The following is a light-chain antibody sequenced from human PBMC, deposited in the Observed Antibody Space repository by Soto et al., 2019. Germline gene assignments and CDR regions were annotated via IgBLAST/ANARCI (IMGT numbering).Light chain of an antibody. V-gene: IGKV3-20*01. CDR2: GAS. CDR3: QQYGSSPYT. J-gene: IGKJ2*01. Sequence: EIVLTQSPGTLSLSPGERATISCRASQSVRSSYLAWYQQKPGQAPRLLIYGASSGATGIPDRFSGSGSGTDFTLSISRLEPEDFAVYYCQQYGSSPYTFGQGTNLEIK. CDR1: QSVRSSY.